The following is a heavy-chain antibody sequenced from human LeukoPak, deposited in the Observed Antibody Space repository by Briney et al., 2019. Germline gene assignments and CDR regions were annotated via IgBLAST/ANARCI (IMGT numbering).Heavy chain of an antibody. CDR2: IRYDGSNK. D-gene: IGHD5-12*01. J-gene: IGHJ4*02. Sequence: GGSLRLSCAASGFTFSSYGMHWVRQAPGKGLEWVAFIRYDGSNKYYADSVKGRFTISRDNSKNTLYLQMNSLRAEDTAVYYCAKDGIVATIGREYYFDYWGQGTLVTVSS. CDR1: GFTFSSYG. CDR3: AKDGIVATIGREYYFDY. V-gene: IGHV3-30*02.